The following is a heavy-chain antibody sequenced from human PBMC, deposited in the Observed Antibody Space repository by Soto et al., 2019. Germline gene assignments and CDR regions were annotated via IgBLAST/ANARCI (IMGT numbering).Heavy chain of an antibody. CDR3: ARDKIPYCSSTSCYKGGSYYYYGMDV. D-gene: IGHD2-2*02. CDR2: IIPIFGTA. V-gene: IGHV1-69*06. CDR1: GGTFSSYA. Sequence: QVQLVQSGAEVKKPGSSVKVSCKASGGTFSSYAISWVRQAPGQGLEWMGGIIPIFGTANYAQKFQGRVTITAEKSTSTAYMELSSLRSEDTAVYYCARDKIPYCSSTSCYKGGSYYYYGMDVWGQGTTVTVSS. J-gene: IGHJ6*02.